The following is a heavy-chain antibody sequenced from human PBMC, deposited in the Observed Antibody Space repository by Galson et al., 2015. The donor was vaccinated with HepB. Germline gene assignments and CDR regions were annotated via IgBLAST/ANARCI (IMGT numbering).Heavy chain of an antibody. CDR1: GFTFSSYS. CDR2: ISSSSSYI. Sequence: SLRLSCAASGFTFSSYSMNWVRQAPGKGLEWVSSISSSSSYIYYADSVKGRFTTSRDNAKNSLYLQMNSLRAEDTAVYYCARDRGGIAVAGSDYWGQGTLVTVSS. CDR3: ARDRGGIAVAGSDY. V-gene: IGHV3-21*01. J-gene: IGHJ4*02. D-gene: IGHD6-19*01.